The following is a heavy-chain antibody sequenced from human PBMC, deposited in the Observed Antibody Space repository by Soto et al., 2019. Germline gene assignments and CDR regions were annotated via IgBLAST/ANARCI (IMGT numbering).Heavy chain of an antibody. Sequence: PGGSLRLSCAASGFTFSSYDMSWVRQAPGKGLEWVSAISGSGGSTCYADSVKGRFTISRDNSKNTLYLQMNSLRAEDTAVYYCAKGPYSSGWYGGDYWGQGTLVTVSS. D-gene: IGHD6-19*01. V-gene: IGHV3-23*01. J-gene: IGHJ4*02. CDR2: ISGSGGST. CDR3: AKGPYSSGWYGGDY. CDR1: GFTFSSYD.